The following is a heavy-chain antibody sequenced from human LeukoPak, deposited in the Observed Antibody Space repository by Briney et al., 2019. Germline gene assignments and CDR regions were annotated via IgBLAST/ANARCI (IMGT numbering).Heavy chain of an antibody. CDR3: AREPYPDAFDI. CDR2: IWYDGSNK. CDR1: GFTFSSYG. D-gene: IGHD2-2*02. J-gene: IGHJ3*02. Sequence: GGSLRLSCAASGFTFSSYGMHRVRQAPGKGLEWVAVIWYDGSNKYYADSVKGRFTISRDNSKNTLYLQMNSLRAEDTAVYYCAREPYPDAFDIWGQGTMVTVSS. V-gene: IGHV3-33*01.